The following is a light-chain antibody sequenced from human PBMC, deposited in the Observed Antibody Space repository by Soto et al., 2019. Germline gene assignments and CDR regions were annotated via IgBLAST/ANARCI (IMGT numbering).Light chain of an antibody. CDR3: QQYGSSGT. J-gene: IGKJ1*01. Sequence: EVVLTQSPDTLSLSPGEGATLSCRASQTISSNYVAWYQQKPGQAPRLLIYGASNRATGIPDRFSGSGSGTDFTLTISRLEPEDFAVYYCQQYGSSGTFGQGTKVDIK. CDR2: GAS. V-gene: IGKV3-20*01. CDR1: QTISSNY.